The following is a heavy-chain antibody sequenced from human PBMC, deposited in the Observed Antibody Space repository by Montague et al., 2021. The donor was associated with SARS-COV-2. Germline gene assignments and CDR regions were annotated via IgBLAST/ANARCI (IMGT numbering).Heavy chain of an antibody. J-gene: IGHJ6*02. CDR2: IDYGGST. CDR1: GGSISTYY. CDR3: ARLPYDNSYGMDV. D-gene: IGHD3-9*01. V-gene: IGHV4-59*01. Sequence: SETLSLTCTVSGGSISTYYWNWIRQFPGKGLEWIGYIDYGGSTNYNPSLQSRVIISVDRSKIQFSLKLNPVTAADTAIYYCARLPYDNSYGMDVWGQGTTATVSS.